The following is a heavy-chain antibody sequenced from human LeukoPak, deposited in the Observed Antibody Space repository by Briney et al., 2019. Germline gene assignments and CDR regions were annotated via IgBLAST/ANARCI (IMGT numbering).Heavy chain of an antibody. CDR1: GFTLSNFA. Sequence: GGSLRLSCAASGFTLSNFAMHWVRQAPGKGLEWVAVIWYDGSNKYYADSVKGRFTISRDNSKNTLYLQMNSLRAEDTAVYYCARETVAGPYYFDYWGQGTLVTVSS. D-gene: IGHD6-19*01. V-gene: IGHV3-33*08. J-gene: IGHJ4*02. CDR3: ARETVAGPYYFDY. CDR2: IWYDGSNK.